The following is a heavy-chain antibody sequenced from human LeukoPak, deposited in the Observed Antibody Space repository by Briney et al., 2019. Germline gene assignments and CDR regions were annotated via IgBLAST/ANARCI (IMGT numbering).Heavy chain of an antibody. CDR2: LSGVGGST. V-gene: IGHV3-23*01. J-gene: IGHJ6*02. CDR1: AFTFSTYA. Sequence: GGSLRLSCAPSAFTFSTYAMSWVRQAPGEVLEWVSTLSGVGGSTNYADYVKGRFTISRDKSKDTLYLQMNNLRAEDTAVYYCANGVTSSAYHCLYVWGQGTTVPVSS. CDR3: ANGVTSSAYHCLYV. D-gene: IGHD2-2*01.